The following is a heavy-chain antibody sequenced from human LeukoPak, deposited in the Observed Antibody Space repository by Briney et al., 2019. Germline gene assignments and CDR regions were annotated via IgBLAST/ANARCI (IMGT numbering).Heavy chain of an antibody. J-gene: IGHJ4*02. D-gene: IGHD3-10*01. CDR1: GFTFSSYS. CDR3: VGLGTNYYGLR. Sequence: GGSLRLSCAAPGFTFSSYSMNWVRQAPGKGLEWVSSISSSSSYIYYADSVKGRFTISRDNAKNSLYLQMNSLRAEDTAVYYCVGLGTNYYGLRWGQGTLVTVSS. V-gene: IGHV3-21*01. CDR2: ISSSSSYI.